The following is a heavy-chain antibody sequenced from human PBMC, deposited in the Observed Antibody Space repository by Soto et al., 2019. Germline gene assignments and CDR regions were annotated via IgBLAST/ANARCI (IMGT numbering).Heavy chain of an antibody. CDR2: IIPIFGTA. CDR1: GGTFSSYA. D-gene: IGHD4-17*01. Sequence: QVQLVQSGAEVKKPGSSVKVSCKASGGTFSSYAISWVRQAPGQGLEWMGGIIPIFGTANYAQKFQGRVTITADQSTSAAYMELSSLRSEATAVYYCARVISVTTPRYYYYYGMDVWGQGTTVTVSS. CDR3: ARVISVTTPRYYYYYGMDV. J-gene: IGHJ6*02. V-gene: IGHV1-69*01.